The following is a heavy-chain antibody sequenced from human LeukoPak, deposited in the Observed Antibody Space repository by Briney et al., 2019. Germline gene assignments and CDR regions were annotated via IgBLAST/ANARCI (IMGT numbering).Heavy chain of an antibody. CDR1: GFTFSNYF. D-gene: IGHD1-14*01. J-gene: IGHJ5*02. Sequence: GGSLRLSCAASGFTFSNYFMSWVRQAPGKGLEWVANIKQDGSEKYYVDSAKGRFTISRDNAKNSLYLQMNSLRAEDTAVYYCARDDGILRFDPWGQRTLVTVSS. CDR3: ARDDGILRFDP. CDR2: IKQDGSEK. V-gene: IGHV3-7*01.